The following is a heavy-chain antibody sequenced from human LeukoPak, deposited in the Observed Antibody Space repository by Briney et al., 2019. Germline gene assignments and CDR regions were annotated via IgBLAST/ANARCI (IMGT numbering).Heavy chain of an antibody. CDR3: ARGLIYFEV. V-gene: IGHV3-7*04. Sequence: GGSLRLSCAASGFTFSTYWMTWVRQAPGKGLEWVANIKDDGSEKSYEDSVKGRFTISRDNANNAVYLQMDTLRVEDTAVYYCARGLIYFEVWGQGTLVSVSS. CDR2: IKDDGSEK. J-gene: IGHJ4*02. CDR1: GFTFSTYW. D-gene: IGHD3-9*01.